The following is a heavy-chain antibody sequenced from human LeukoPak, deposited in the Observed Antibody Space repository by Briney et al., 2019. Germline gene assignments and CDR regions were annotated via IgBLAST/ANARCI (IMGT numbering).Heavy chain of an antibody. CDR1: GYTFTSYY. J-gene: IGHJ4*02. V-gene: IGHV1-46*01. CDR3: ARARAQGRHFDY. Sequence: ASVKVSCKASGYTFTSYYMHWVRQAPGQGLEWMGIINPSGGSTSYAQKFQGRVTMTTDTSTSTAYMELRSLRSDDTAVYYCARARAQGRHFDYWGQGTLVTVSS. CDR2: INPSGGST.